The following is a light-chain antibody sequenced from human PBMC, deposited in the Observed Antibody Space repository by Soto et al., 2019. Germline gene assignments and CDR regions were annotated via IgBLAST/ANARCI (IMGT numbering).Light chain of an antibody. CDR1: QDISNY. Sequence: DIQMTQSPSSLSASVGDRVTITCQASQDISNYLNWYQQKPGKAPKLLIYDASNLETGVPSRFSGSGSGTDFTFTINSLQPEDIATYYCQQYDNLPPCTFGQGTKLEIK. CDR2: DAS. CDR3: QQYDNLPPCT. V-gene: IGKV1-33*01. J-gene: IGKJ2*02.